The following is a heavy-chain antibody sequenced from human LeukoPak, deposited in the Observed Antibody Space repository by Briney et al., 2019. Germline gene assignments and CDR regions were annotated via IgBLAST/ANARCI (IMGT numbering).Heavy chain of an antibody. Sequence: ASVKVSCKASGYTFTGYYMHWVRQAPGQGLEWMGRINPNSGGTNYAQKLQGRVTMTTDTSTSTAYMELRSLRSDDTAVYYCARDYGDYGGAFDYWGQGTLVTVSS. CDR2: INPNSGGT. CDR1: GYTFTGYY. V-gene: IGHV1-2*06. CDR3: ARDYGDYGGAFDY. D-gene: IGHD4-17*01. J-gene: IGHJ4*02.